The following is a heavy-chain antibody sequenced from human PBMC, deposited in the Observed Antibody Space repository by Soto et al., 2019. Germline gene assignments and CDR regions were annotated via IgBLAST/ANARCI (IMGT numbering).Heavy chain of an antibody. J-gene: IGHJ4*02. CDR1: GYTFTGYY. D-gene: IGHD6-13*01. CDR2: INPNSGGT. Sequence: EASVKVSCKASGYTFTGYYMHWVRQAPGQGLEWMGWINPNSGGTNYAQKFQGRVTMTRDTSISTAYMELSRLRSDDTAVYYCALSLSSSCPGDYWGQGTLVTVSS. CDR3: ALSLSSSCPGDY. V-gene: IGHV1-2*02.